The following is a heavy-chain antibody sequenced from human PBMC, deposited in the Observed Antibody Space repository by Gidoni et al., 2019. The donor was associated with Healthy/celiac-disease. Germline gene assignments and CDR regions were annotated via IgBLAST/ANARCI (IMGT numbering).Heavy chain of an antibody. Sequence: EVQLLESGGGLGQPGESLRLSCTASGFIFSRHPMSWVRQAPGKGLEWVSAISDSGDTTYYADSVKGRFTISRDNSKNTLYLHMNSLTAEDRAIYYCARGAKYHDFSNWFDPWGQGTLVTVSS. J-gene: IGHJ5*02. CDR3: ARGAKYHDFSNWFDP. CDR1: GFIFSRHP. CDR2: ISDSGDTT. V-gene: IGHV3-23*01. D-gene: IGHD3-3*01.